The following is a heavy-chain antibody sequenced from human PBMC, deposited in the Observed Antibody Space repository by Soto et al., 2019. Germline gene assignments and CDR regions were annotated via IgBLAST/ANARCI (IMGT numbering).Heavy chain of an antibody. CDR3: ARDGITGRRPFDI. Sequence: QVQLVQSGTEVRKPGASVKVSCTASGYTFTSYGISWVRQAPGQGLEWMGWISGDKGNTNYAQKVQGRVTMTTDTSTRTAYMELTSLRSDDTAVYYCARDGITGRRPFDIWGQGTMVTVSS. V-gene: IGHV1-18*01. CDR1: GYTFTSYG. J-gene: IGHJ3*02. CDR2: ISGDKGNT. D-gene: IGHD1-20*01.